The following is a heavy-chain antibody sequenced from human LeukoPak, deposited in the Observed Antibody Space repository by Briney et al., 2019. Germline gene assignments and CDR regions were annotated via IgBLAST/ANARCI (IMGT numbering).Heavy chain of an antibody. V-gene: IGHV4-34*01. CDR2: IDHSGST. Sequence: SETLSLTCAVYGGSLSGYYWSWIRQPPGKGLEWIGEIDHSGSTNYNPSLKSRVTISVDTSKNQFSLKLSSVTAADTAVCYCARGTMTTVTYYLDYWGQGTLVTVSS. CDR1: GGSLSGYY. CDR3: ARGTMTTVTYYLDY. D-gene: IGHD4-17*01. J-gene: IGHJ4*02.